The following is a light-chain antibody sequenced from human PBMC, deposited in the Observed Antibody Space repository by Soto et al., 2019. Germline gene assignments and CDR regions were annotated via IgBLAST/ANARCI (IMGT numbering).Light chain of an antibody. Sequence: EIVLTQSPGTLSLSPGERATLSCRASQSVSSSYLAWYQQKPGQAPRLLIYGASSRATGIPDRFSGSGSGTDFTLTTSRLEPEDFAVYYCHQYDSSPLTFGGGTKVESK. CDR1: QSVSSSY. V-gene: IGKV3-20*01. CDR3: HQYDSSPLT. J-gene: IGKJ4*01. CDR2: GAS.